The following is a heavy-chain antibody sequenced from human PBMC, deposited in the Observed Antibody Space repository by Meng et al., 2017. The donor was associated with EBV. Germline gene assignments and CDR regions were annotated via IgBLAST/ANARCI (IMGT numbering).Heavy chain of an antibody. Sequence: QVQVVKSGAEVKNPGASVKVSCNASGYALTSYILHWVRQAPGQRLEWMGWINVGVGYTKYSQKFQGRVTISSDTSATTGYMELSSLRSEDTAVYYCVRGPPVGVPGPGDYWGQGTLVTVSS. V-gene: IGHV1-3*01. CDR3: VRGPPVGVPGPGDY. CDR1: GYALTSYI. CDR2: INVGVGYT. J-gene: IGHJ4*02. D-gene: IGHD2-21*01.